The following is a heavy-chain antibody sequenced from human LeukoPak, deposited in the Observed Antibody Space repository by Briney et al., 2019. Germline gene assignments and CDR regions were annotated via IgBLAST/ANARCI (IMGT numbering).Heavy chain of an antibody. J-gene: IGHJ6*03. CDR3: AKLGPPYYCSSCFWYYYMDV. CDR2: ISGSGGST. D-gene: IGHD2-2*01. Sequence: GGSLRLSCAASGFTFSSYAMSWFRQAPGKGLDWVSAISGSGGSTYYADSVKGRFTISRDNSKNTLYLQMNSLRAEDTAVYYCAKLGPPYYCSSCFWYYYMDVWGKGTTVTVSS. V-gene: IGHV3-23*01. CDR1: GFTFSSYA.